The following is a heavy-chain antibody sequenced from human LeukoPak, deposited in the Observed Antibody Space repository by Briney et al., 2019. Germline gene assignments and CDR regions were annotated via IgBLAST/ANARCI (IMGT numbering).Heavy chain of an antibody. CDR2: INPKSGGT. D-gene: IGHD3-22*01. Sequence: ASVKVSCKASGYTFTDYYIHWVRQAPGQGLEWMGWINPKSGGTNYAQKFQARVTMTRDTSISKVYMELSRLRSDDTAVYYCARGGDYHDISGYSDDAFNIWGQGTMVTVSS. J-gene: IGHJ3*02. CDR3: ARGGDYHDISGYSDDAFNI. CDR1: GYTFTDYY. V-gene: IGHV1-2*02.